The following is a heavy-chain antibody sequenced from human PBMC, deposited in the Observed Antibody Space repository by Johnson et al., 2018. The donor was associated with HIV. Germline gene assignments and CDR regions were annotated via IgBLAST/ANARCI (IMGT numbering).Heavy chain of an antibody. CDR2: ISYDGSNK. V-gene: IGHV3-30-3*02. Sequence: HVQLVESGEGVVQPGRSLRLSCAASGFTFSSYAMHWVRQAPGKGLEWVAVISYDGSNKYYAESVKGRFTISRDNSKSTLYLQMNSLTAEDTAVYYCANDFWSGSGIWGQGTMVTVSS. J-gene: IGHJ3*02. CDR3: ANDFWSGSGI. CDR1: GFTFSSYA. D-gene: IGHD3-3*01.